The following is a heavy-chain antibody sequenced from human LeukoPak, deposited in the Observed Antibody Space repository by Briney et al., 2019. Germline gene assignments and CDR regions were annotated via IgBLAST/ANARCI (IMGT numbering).Heavy chain of an antibody. Sequence: GGSLGLPCAASIFTFSNYSVIWVRQAPGKGLEWVSSITGNGLNTYQADFIKGRFTISRDDSKNTLYLHLSSLRVEDTAVYYCAKLQDFYDNSGYSYFDNWGQGTLVTVSS. CDR2: ITGNGLNT. CDR1: IFTFSNYS. CDR3: AKLQDFYDNSGYSYFDN. V-gene: IGHV3-23*01. D-gene: IGHD3-22*01. J-gene: IGHJ4*02.